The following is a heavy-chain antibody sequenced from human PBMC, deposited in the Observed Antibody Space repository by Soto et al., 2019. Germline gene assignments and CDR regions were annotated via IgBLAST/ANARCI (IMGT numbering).Heavy chain of an antibody. CDR1: GGSISSYY. D-gene: IGHD6-19*01. V-gene: IGHV4-59*01. J-gene: IGHJ5*02. Sequence: SETLSLTCTVSGGSISSYYWSWIRQPPGKGLEWIGYIYYSGITNYNPSLKSRVTISVDTSKNLFSLKLSSVTAADTAVYYCARDRGYSSGWYSSSGFDPWGQGTLVTVSS. CDR3: ARDRGYSSGWYSSSGFDP. CDR2: IYYSGIT.